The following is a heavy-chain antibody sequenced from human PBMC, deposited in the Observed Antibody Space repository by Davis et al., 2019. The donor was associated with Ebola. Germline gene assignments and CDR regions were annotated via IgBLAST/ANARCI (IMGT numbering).Heavy chain of an antibody. CDR1: GFTFTSYA. Sequence: PGGSLRLSCAASGFTFTSYAMSWVRQAPGKGLEWVSGISGSGGSTYYADSVKGRFTTSRDNSKNTLYLQMNSLSAEDTAVYYCAKSPKVVRNAFDMWGQGTKGTVSS. CDR3: AKSPKVVRNAFDM. CDR2: ISGSGGST. J-gene: IGHJ3*02. D-gene: IGHD6-6*01. V-gene: IGHV3-23*01.